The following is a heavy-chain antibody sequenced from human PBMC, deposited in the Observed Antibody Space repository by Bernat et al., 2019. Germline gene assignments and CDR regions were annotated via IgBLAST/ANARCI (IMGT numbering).Heavy chain of an antibody. CDR1: GFTVSSNY. J-gene: IGHJ6*03. D-gene: IGHD3-3*01. CDR3: ARENYDFWSGYSSVRYYYMDV. CDR2: ISSSGSTI. Sequence: QVQLVESGGGVVQPGGSLRLSCAASGFTVSSNYMSWVRQAPGKGLEWVSYISSSGSTIYYADSVKGRFTISRDNAKNSLYLQMNSLRAEDTAVYYCARENYDFWSGYSSVRYYYMDVWGKGTTVTVSS. V-gene: IGHV3-11*04.